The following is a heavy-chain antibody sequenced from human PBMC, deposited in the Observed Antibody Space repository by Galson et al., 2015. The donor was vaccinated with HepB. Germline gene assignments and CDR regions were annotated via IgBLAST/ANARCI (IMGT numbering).Heavy chain of an antibody. Sequence: SLRLSCAASGVAFSSSWMTWIRQAPGRGLEWVANISPDGNEMSYVDSVKGRFTISRDNAKNSLFLQMNSLRVEDTGVYFCATDGGWFRSDSWGQGTLVTVSS. CDR2: ISPDGNEM. D-gene: IGHD2-15*01. V-gene: IGHV3-7*01. J-gene: IGHJ5*01. CDR3: ATDGGWFRSDS. CDR1: GVAFSSSW.